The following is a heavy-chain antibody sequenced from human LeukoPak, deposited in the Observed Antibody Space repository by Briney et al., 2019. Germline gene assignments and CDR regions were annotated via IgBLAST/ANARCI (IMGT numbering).Heavy chain of an antibody. V-gene: IGHV4-38-2*02. CDR1: GYSINGGYY. D-gene: IGHD5-18*01. CDR3: ARGGYSYVGYFDY. Sequence: SDTLSLTCTVSGYSINGGYYWGWIRQPPGKGLEWIGIIYHSGTTYSNPSLKSRVTISVDTSKNQFSLKLSSVTAEDTAVYYCARGGYSYVGYFDYWGQGALVTVSS. CDR2: IYHSGTT. J-gene: IGHJ4*02.